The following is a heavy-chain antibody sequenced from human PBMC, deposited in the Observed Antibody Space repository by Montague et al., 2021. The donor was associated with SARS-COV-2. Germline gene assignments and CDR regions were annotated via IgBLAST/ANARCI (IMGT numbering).Heavy chain of an antibody. V-gene: IGHV4-59*02. CDR3: AGSLDPSGTYYLPY. Sequence: SETLSLTCSRLGAWNSGADWKCTRLHSSHDPRSYADFYLKRRNTYSPSFKSRVTISIDTPKNQFSLKLSSVTAADTAVYYCAGSLDPSGTYYLPYWGQGTLVTVSS. D-gene: IGHD3-10*01. J-gene: IGHJ4*02. CDR1: GAWNSGAD. CDR2: FYLKRRN.